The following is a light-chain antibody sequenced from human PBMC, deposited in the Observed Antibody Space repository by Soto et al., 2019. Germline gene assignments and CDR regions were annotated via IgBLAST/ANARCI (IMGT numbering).Light chain of an antibody. V-gene: IGKV3-11*01. J-gene: IGKJ4*01. CDR1: QSVSNY. CDR2: DAS. Sequence: DIVLTQSPGTLSLSPGDRATLSCRASQSVSNYVAWYQQRPGQAPRLLLYDASNRATGTPVMFSGSASGTDVTLTISSLEREDFAVYYCQQRSHGLTFGGGTKVEIK. CDR3: QQRSHGLT.